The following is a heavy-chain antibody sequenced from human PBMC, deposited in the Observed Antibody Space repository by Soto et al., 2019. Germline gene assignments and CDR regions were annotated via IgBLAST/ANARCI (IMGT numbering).Heavy chain of an antibody. CDR1: GGSISSGGYY. CDR2: IDYSGST. CDR3: ARGGVGSSGYYTTVAFDI. D-gene: IGHD3-22*01. V-gene: IGHV4-31*03. Sequence: PSETLSLTGPVSGGSISSGGYYWSWIRQQPGKGLEWIGYIDYSGSTYYNPSLKSRVTISVDTSKNQFSLKLSSVTASDTAVYYCARGGVGSSGYYTTVAFDIWGQGT. J-gene: IGHJ3*02.